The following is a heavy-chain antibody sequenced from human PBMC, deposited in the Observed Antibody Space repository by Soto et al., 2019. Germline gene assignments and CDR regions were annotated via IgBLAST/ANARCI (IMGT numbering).Heavy chain of an antibody. J-gene: IGHJ4*02. CDR1: GFTFSNYA. CDR3: AKAYFVWSSEQPYYFDY. V-gene: IGHV3-23*01. CDR2: ISGSGGRS. Sequence: EVQLLDSGGGLVQPGGSLRLSCAASGFTFSNYAMTWVRQGPGKGLEWVSGISGSGGRSYYADSVKGRFTISRDNSKNTWYLQMNSLRAEDTAVYYCAKAYFVWSSEQPYYFDYWGQGTLVTVSS. D-gene: IGHD3-16*01.